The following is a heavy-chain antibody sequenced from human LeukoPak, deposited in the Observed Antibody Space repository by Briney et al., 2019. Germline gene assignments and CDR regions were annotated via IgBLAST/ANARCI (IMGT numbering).Heavy chain of an antibody. CDR1: GFTFSDYS. CDR3: ARDLRGPRYFDWLYHAYYYYGMDV. Sequence: PGGSLRLSCGASGFTFSDYSMNWVRQAPGKGLEWVSYISSSGSTIYYADSVKGRFTISRDDAKNSLYLQMNSLRAEDTAVYYCARDLRGPRYFDWLYHAYYYYGMDVWGQGTTVTVSS. J-gene: IGHJ6*02. CDR2: ISSSGSTI. V-gene: IGHV3-48*04. D-gene: IGHD3-9*01.